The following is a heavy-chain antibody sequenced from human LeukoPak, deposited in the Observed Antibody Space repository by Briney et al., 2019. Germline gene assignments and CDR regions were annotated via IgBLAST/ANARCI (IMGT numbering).Heavy chain of an antibody. V-gene: IGHV3-7*03. Sequence: GGSLRLSCAASGFTFSSHWMSWVRRAPGKGLEWAANINQHGSEKYYVDSVKGRFTISRDNAKNSLYLQMNSLRAEDTAVYYCASMWSEGDGYNPQDYWGQGTLVTVSS. CDR1: GFTFSSHW. CDR3: ASMWSEGDGYNPQDY. J-gene: IGHJ4*02. D-gene: IGHD5-24*01. CDR2: INQHGSEK.